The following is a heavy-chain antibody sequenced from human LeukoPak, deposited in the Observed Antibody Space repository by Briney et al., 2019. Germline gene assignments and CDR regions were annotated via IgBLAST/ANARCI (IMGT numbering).Heavy chain of an antibody. CDR2: INHSGST. CDR1: GGSFSGYY. CDR3: ARARYYGSGSYYRPDY. V-gene: IGHV4-34*01. J-gene: IGHJ4*02. D-gene: IGHD3-10*01. Sequence: PSETLSLTCAVYGGSFSGYYWSWIRQPPGKGLEWIGEINHSGSTNYNPSLKSRVTISVDTSKNQFSLKLSSVTAADTAVYYCARARYYGSGSYYRPDYWGQGTLVTVSS.